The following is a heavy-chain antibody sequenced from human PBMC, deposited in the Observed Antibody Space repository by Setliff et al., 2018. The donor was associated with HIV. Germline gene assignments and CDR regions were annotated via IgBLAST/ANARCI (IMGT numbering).Heavy chain of an antibody. D-gene: IGHD3-10*01. CDR1: GYTFTTYA. CDR3: AREGKFRYYYYMDV. J-gene: IGHJ6*03. V-gene: IGHV1-3*04. CDR2: LRTGTGDT. Sequence: GASVKVSCKASGYTFTTYAIFWVRQAPGQRLEWMGWLRTGTGDTSYSEKFQGRLTITRDTSANTAYMELSNLRSEDTAVYYCAREGKFRYYYYMDVWGKGTTVTVSS.